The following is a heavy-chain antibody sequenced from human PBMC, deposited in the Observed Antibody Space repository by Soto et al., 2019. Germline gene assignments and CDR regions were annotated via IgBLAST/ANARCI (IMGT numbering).Heavy chain of an antibody. V-gene: IGHV3-48*02. J-gene: IGHJ5*02. CDR3: ARDNGMACSFDP. CDR2: ISFSSSTI. D-gene: IGHD2-8*01. CDR1: GFTFSSYS. Sequence: GGSLRLSCAASGFTFSSYSMNWVRQAPGKGLEWVSYISFSSSTIFYADSVRGRFTISRDNAKNSLYLQMNTLRDEDTAVYYCARDNGMACSFDPWGQGTLVTVSS.